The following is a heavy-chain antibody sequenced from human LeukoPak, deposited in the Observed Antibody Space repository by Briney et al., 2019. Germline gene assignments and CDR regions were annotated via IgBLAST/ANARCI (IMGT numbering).Heavy chain of an antibody. CDR2: IYNRGNT. V-gene: IGHV4-4*08. Sequence: PSETLSLTCTVSGGSIRSYYWSWIRQPPGKGLEWIGYIYNRGNTNYNPSLKSRVTISVDTSKNQFSLNLSSVTASDTAVYYCARRGANSGSYSHFDLWGRGTLVTVSA. CDR1: GGSIRSYY. D-gene: IGHD1-26*01. J-gene: IGHJ2*01. CDR3: ARRGANSGSYSHFDL.